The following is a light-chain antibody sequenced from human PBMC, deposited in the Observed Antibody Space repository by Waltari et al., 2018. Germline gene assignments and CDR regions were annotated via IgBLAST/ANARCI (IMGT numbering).Light chain of an antibody. CDR2: AAS. Sequence: DIQMTQSPSSLSASIGDRVTITCRASQTISNYLNWYQHKAGGAPALLIFAASHLQRGVPSRFSGSGSGTEFTLTINNLQPEDSATYYCHQGYSPPLTFGGGT. CDR3: HQGYSPPLT. V-gene: IGKV1-39*01. CDR1: QTISNY. J-gene: IGKJ4*01.